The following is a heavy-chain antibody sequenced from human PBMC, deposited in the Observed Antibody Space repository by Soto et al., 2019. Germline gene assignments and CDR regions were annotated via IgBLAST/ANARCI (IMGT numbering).Heavy chain of an antibody. V-gene: IGHV2-5*02. CDR1: GFSLSTSGVG. Sequence: QITLKESGPTLVKPTQTLTLTCTFSGFSLSTSGVGVGWIRQTPRKALEWLALIYWDDDKRYSPSLKSRLTITKDTSRNQVVLTLTNMDPVDTGTYYCAHTYVYSPKSDAFEIWGQGTMVTVSS. CDR2: IYWDDDK. D-gene: IGHD1-26*01. CDR3: AHTYVYSPKSDAFEI. J-gene: IGHJ3*02.